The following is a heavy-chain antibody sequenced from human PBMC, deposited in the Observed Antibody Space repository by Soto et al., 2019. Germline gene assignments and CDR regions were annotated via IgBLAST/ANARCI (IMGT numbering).Heavy chain of an antibody. V-gene: IGHV3-48*01. Sequence: EVQLVESGGGLVQPGGSLRLSCAASGFTFSSYSMNWVRQAPGKGLEWVSYISSSSSTIYYADSVKGRFTISRDNAKNSLYLQMNSLRAEDTAVYYCAREGQSIAARQPYYYYYMDVWSKGTTVTVSS. J-gene: IGHJ6*03. D-gene: IGHD6-6*01. CDR3: AREGQSIAARQPYYYYYMDV. CDR1: GFTFSSYS. CDR2: ISSSSSTI.